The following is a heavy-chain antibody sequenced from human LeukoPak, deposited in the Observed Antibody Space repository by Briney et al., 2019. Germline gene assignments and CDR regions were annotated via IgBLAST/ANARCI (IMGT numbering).Heavy chain of an antibody. J-gene: IGHJ4*02. CDR3: ARHATVAGPTLDY. Sequence: NSSETLSLTCAVYGGSFSGYYWSWIRQPPGKGLEWIGEINHSGSTNYNPSLKSRVTISVDTSKNQFSLKLSSVTAADTAVYYCARHATVAGPTLDYWGQGTLVTVSS. D-gene: IGHD6-19*01. V-gene: IGHV4-34*01. CDR1: GGSFSGYY. CDR2: INHSGST.